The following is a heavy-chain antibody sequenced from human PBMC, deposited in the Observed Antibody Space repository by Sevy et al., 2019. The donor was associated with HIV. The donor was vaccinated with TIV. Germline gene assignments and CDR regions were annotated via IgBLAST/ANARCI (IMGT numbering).Heavy chain of an antibody. CDR2: FDPEDGET. CDR1: GYTLTELS. J-gene: IGHJ6*02. D-gene: IGHD6-13*01. Sequence: ASVKVSCKVSGYTLTELSMHWVRQAPGKGLEWMGGFDPEDGETIYAQKFQGRVTMTEDTSTDTAYMELSSLRSEDTAGYYCATGRSGYSSSWYVRDYYYGMDVWGQGTTVTVSS. V-gene: IGHV1-24*01. CDR3: ATGRSGYSSSWYVRDYYYGMDV.